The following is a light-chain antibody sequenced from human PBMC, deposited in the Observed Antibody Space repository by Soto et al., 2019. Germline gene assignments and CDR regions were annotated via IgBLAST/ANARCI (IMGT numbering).Light chain of an antibody. V-gene: IGKV1-5*01. J-gene: IGKJ1*01. CDR1: QSIRSW. CDR3: QQYNSVPWT. Sequence: HMTQSPSTLSASVGDRVTITCRASQSIRSWLAWYQQRPGQAPKVLIYDAPNLASGVPSRFSGSGSGTEFTLTISSLQPDDFATYYCQQYNSVPWTFGRGTKVEIK. CDR2: DAP.